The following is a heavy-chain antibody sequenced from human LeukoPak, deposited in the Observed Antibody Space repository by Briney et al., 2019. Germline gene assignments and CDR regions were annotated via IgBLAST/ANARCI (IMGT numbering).Heavy chain of an antibody. CDR1: GGSISSYY. Sequence: SETLSLTCTVSGGSISSYYWSWIRQPPGKGLEWIGYIYYSGSTNYNPSLKSRVTISVDTSKDQFSLKLSSVTAAYTAVYYCARGAGGAAAGPIDYWGQGTLVTVSS. J-gene: IGHJ4*01. V-gene: IGHV4-59*01. CDR3: ARGAGGAAAGPIDY. CDR2: IYYSGST. D-gene: IGHD6-13*01.